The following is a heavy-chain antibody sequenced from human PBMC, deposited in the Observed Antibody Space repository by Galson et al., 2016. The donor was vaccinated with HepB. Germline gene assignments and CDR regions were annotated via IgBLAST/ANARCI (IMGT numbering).Heavy chain of an antibody. D-gene: IGHD3-16*02. J-gene: IGHJ5*02. V-gene: IGHV4-39*07. Sequence: SETLSLTCTVSGGSISSSSYSWGWIRQPPGKGLEWIGTIYYSGSTYYNPSLTSRVTISVDTSKSQSSLQLSSVTAAVTAVYACARGRLRLGELSLTYWFDPWGQGTLVTVSS. CDR3: ARGRLRLGELSLTYWFDP. CDR1: GGSISSSSYS. CDR2: IYYSGST.